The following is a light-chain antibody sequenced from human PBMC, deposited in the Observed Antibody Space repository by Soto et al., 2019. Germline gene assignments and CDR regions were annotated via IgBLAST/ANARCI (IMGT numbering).Light chain of an antibody. CDR2: AAS. J-gene: IGKJ1*01. CDR1: QSISNC. CDR3: QQYNSYWT. V-gene: IGKV1-5*03. Sequence: DIQMTQSPSALSASVGDRVTISCRASQSISNCLAWYQQNPGKATKLLIYAASSLESGIPTRFSGSGSGTEFTLTISSLQPDDFANYYCQQYNSYWTFGQGTKVDIK.